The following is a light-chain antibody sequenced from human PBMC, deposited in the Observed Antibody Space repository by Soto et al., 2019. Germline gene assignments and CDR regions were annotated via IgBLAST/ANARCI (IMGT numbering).Light chain of an antibody. CDR2: GAS. V-gene: IGKV3-15*01. J-gene: IGKJ1*01. CDR3: QHYYNWPPRT. CDR1: QSVRSN. Sequence: EIVMTQSPATLSVSPGERATLSCRASQSVRSNLAWYQQKPGQAPRLLIYGASTRATGIPARFSGSGSGTEFTLTISSLQSEDFAVYYCQHYYNWPPRTFGQGTKVEIK.